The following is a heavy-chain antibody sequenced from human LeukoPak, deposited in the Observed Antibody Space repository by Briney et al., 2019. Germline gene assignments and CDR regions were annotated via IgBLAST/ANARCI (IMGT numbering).Heavy chain of an antibody. CDR1: GGSISSDY. CDR2: IYYSGST. J-gene: IGHJ4*02. V-gene: IGHV4-59*01. CDR3: ASRYCSGGSCFFDY. Sequence: SETLSLTCTVSGGSISSDYWSWIRQPPGKGLEWIGYIYYSGSTNYNPSLKSRVTISVDTSKNQFSLKLSSVTAADTAVYYCASRYCSGGSCFFDYWGQGTLVTVSS. D-gene: IGHD2-15*01.